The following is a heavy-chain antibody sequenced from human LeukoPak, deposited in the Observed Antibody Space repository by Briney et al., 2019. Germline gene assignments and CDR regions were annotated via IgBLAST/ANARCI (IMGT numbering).Heavy chain of an antibody. Sequence: GGSLRLSCAASGFIFNNYWISWVRQAPGEGLEWVANIKQDGSDKYYVDSVKGRFAISRDNAKNSLYLQMNSLRAEDTAVYYCARQRRYCSGDNCYQRTFDYWGQGTLVTVSS. CDR1: GFIFNNYW. V-gene: IGHV3-7*01. J-gene: IGHJ4*02. CDR3: ARQRRYCSGDNCYQRTFDY. CDR2: IKQDGSDK. D-gene: IGHD2-15*01.